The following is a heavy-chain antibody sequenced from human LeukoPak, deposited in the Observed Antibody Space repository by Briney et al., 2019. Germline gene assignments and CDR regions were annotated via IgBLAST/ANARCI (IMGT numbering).Heavy chain of an antibody. Sequence: GGSLRLSCAASGFTFDDYAMHWVRQAPGKGLEWVSGISWNSGSIGYADSVKGRFTISRDNAKNSLYLQMNSLRAEDTAVYYCARDLLAVAGTGYFDYWGQGTLVTVSS. CDR1: GFTFDDYA. CDR2: ISWNSGSI. CDR3: ARDLLAVAGTGYFDY. J-gene: IGHJ4*02. D-gene: IGHD6-19*01. V-gene: IGHV3-9*01.